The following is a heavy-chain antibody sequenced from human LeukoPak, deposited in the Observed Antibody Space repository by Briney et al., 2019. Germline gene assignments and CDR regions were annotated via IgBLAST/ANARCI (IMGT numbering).Heavy chain of an antibody. CDR2: ISGYNGYT. D-gene: IGHD3-22*01. CDR3: ARDGRHRYYYDSSGFYGSWFDP. V-gene: IGHV1-18*01. CDR1: GCTFRSYG. J-gene: IGHJ5*02. Sequence: GASVKVSCKASGCTFRSYGISWVRKAPGQGLEWMGWISGYNGYTHYAQKVQGRVTMTTDTSTSTVYMELRSLRSDDTAVYYCARDGRHRYYYDSSGFYGSWFDPWGQGTLVTVSS.